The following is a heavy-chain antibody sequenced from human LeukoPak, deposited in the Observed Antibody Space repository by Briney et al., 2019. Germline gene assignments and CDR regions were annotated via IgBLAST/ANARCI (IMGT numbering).Heavy chain of an antibody. J-gene: IGHJ4*02. CDR3: ARRRQWLRSPFDY. Sequence: ASETLSLTCAVYGGSFSGYYWSWIRQPPGKGLEWIGEINHSGSTNYNPSLKSRVTISVDTSKNQFSLKLSSVTAADTAVYYCARRRQWLRSPFDYWGQGTLVTVSS. D-gene: IGHD5-12*01. CDR1: GGSFSGYY. V-gene: IGHV4-34*01. CDR2: INHSGST.